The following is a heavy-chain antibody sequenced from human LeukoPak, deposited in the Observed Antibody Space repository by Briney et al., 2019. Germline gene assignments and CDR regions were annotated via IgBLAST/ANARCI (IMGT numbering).Heavy chain of an antibody. Sequence: AESLKISCQGSGYNFTNFWIGWVRQLPGKGLVWMGIIYPGDSDIRYSPSFQGQVTISADKSINTTYLQWSSLKASDTAMYYCASLVDRGYSRSLGYWGQGTLVTVSS. V-gene: IGHV5-51*01. CDR2: IYPGDSDI. J-gene: IGHJ4*02. CDR1: GYNFTNFW. D-gene: IGHD2-15*01. CDR3: ASLVDRGYSRSLGY.